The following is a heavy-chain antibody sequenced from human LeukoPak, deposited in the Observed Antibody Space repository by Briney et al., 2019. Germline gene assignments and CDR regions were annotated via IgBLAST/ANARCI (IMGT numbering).Heavy chain of an antibody. V-gene: IGHV4-30-2*01. CDR2: IYHSGST. D-gene: IGHD3-16*01. J-gene: IGHJ4*02. Sequence: SETLSLTCTVSGGSISSGGYYWSWIRQPPGKGLEWIGYIYHSGSTYYNPSLKSRVTISVDRSKNHFSLKLNSVTTADTAVYCCTRGAGWLIDYWGQGILVTVSS. CDR1: GGSISSGGYY. CDR3: TRGAGWLIDY.